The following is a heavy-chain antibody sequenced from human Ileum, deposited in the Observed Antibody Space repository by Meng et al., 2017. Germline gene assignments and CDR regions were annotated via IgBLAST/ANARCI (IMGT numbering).Heavy chain of an antibody. CDR3: AKLGYCSSSSCYPEDDWFDP. Sequence: QVQLGQSGAEVKELGASVKVSCKASGYTFATYGITWVRQAPGQGLEWMGWINTDTGKTNYAQKLQDRVTMTTDRSTSTAYMELNNLRSDDTAVYYCAKLGYCSSSSCYPEDDWFDPWGQGTLVTVSS. CDR1: GYTFATYG. CDR2: INTDTGKT. D-gene: IGHD2-2*01. J-gene: IGHJ5*02. V-gene: IGHV1-18*01.